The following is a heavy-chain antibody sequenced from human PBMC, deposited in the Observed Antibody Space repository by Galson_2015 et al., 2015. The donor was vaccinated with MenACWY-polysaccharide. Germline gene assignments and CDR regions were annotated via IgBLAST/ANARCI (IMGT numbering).Heavy chain of an antibody. CDR1: GFTFSSYA. J-gene: IGHJ6*02. CDR3: AVLDFWSGYGGMDV. CDR2: ISGSGGST. Sequence: SLRLSCAASGFTFSSYAMSWVRQAPGKGLEWVSAISGSGGSTYYADSVKGRFTITRDNSKNTLYLQMNSLRAEDTAVYYCAVLDFWSGYGGMDVWGQGTTVTVSS. V-gene: IGHV3-23*01. D-gene: IGHD3-3*01.